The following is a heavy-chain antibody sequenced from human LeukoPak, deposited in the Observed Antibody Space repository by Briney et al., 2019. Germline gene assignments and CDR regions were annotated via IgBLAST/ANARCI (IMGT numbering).Heavy chain of an antibody. CDR3: ARDKDLRSSGCFDY. V-gene: IGHV3-11*04. Sequence: GGSLRLSCAASGFTVSSNYMSWVRQAPGKGLEWVSYISSRASAVYYADSVKGRFTISRDNAKNSLYLQMDSLRAEDTAVYYCARDKDLRSSGCFDYWGQGTLVTVSS. CDR2: ISSRASAV. J-gene: IGHJ4*02. D-gene: IGHD6-19*01. CDR1: GFTVSSNY.